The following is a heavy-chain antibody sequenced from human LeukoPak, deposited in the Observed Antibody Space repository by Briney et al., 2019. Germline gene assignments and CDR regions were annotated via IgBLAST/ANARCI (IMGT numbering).Heavy chain of an antibody. Sequence: PSETQSLTCAVSGGSISSYHWSWIRQPAGKGLEWIGRIYTSGSTNYNPSLKSRVTMSVDTSKNQFSLKLNSVTAADTAVYYCARAYCSGGSCYSGFDYWGQGTLVTVSP. V-gene: IGHV4-4*07. CDR3: ARAYCSGGSCYSGFDY. CDR1: GGSISSYH. CDR2: IYTSGST. J-gene: IGHJ4*02. D-gene: IGHD2-15*01.